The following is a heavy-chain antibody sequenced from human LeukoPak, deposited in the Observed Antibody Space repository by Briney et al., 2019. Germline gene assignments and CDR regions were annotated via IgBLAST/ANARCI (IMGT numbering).Heavy chain of an antibody. J-gene: IGHJ4*02. CDR2: IYYSGST. CDR3: ARYRVGHNATLEYYFDY. V-gene: IGHV4-59*01. CDR1: GGSISRYY. D-gene: IGHD1-26*01. Sequence: SETLSLTCTVSGGSISRYYWSWIRQPPGKGLEWIGYIYYSGSTNHNPSLKSRVTISVDTSKNQFSLKLSSVTAADTAVYYCARYRVGHNATLEYYFDYWGQGTLVTVSS.